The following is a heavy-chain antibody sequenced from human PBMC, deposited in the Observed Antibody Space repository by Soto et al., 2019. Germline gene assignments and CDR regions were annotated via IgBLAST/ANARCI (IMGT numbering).Heavy chain of an antibody. Sequence: SETLSLTCTVSGGSISSSSYYWGWIRQPPGKGLEWIGSIYYSGSTYYNPSLKSRVTISVDTSKNQFSLRLSSVTAAGTAVYYCASARGRHYYYGMDVWGQGTTVTVSS. V-gene: IGHV4-39*01. CDR2: IYYSGST. J-gene: IGHJ6*02. CDR1: GGSISSSSYY. D-gene: IGHD3-10*01. CDR3: ASARGRHYYYGMDV.